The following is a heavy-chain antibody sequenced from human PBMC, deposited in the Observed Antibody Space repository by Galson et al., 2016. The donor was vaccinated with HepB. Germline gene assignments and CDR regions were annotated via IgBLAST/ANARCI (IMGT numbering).Heavy chain of an antibody. Sequence: SLRLSCAASGFIFSSSWMSWVRQAPGKGLEWVANIKPDGSGGYFLDSLKGRFTVSRDNAKNSLYLQMNSLRVDDTAVYYCARAQTTVVTYIDTWGQGTLVTVSS. CDR1: GFIFSSSW. CDR3: ARAQTTVVTYIDT. J-gene: IGHJ5*02. V-gene: IGHV3-7*03. CDR2: IKPDGSGG. D-gene: IGHD4-23*01.